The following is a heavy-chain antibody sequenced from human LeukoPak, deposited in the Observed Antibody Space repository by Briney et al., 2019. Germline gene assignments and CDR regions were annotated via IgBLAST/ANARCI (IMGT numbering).Heavy chain of an antibody. CDR1: GGSISSSNW. V-gene: IGHV4-4*02. CDR3: ARRNYYGSGSYNYFDY. CDR2: IYHSRST. Sequence: PSGTLSLICAVSGGSISSSNWWIWVRHPPRKGLEWIRDIYHSRSTNYNPSLKSRVTISVDKSKNQFSLKLSSVTAADTAVYYCARRNYYGSGSYNYFDYWGQGTLVTVSS. D-gene: IGHD3-10*01. J-gene: IGHJ4*02.